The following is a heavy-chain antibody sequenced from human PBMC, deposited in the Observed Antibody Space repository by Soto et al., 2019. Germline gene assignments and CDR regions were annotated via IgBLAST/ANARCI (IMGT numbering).Heavy chain of an antibody. Sequence: PGGSLRLSCAASGFTFSSYAMHWVRQAPGKGLEWVAVISYDGSNKYYADSVKGRFTISRDNSKNTPYLQMNSLRAEDTAVYYGEGAFREAYEALDFWGKGTMVPVS. J-gene: IGHJ3*01. CDR2: ISYDGSNK. D-gene: IGHD3-10*01. CDR1: GFTFSSYA. CDR3: EGAFREAYEALDF. V-gene: IGHV3-30-3*01.